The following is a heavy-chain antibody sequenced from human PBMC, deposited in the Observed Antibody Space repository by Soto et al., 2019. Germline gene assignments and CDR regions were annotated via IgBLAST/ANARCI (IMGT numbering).Heavy chain of an antibody. Sequence: QVQLVQSGAEVKKPGSSVKVSCKASGGTLSSYAISWVRQAPGQGLEWMGGIIPIFGTANYAQKFQGRVTITADESTSTAYMELSSLRSEDTAVYYCARSMVWPKEVGEIRYYYGMDVWGQGTTVTVSS. CDR2: IIPIFGTA. J-gene: IGHJ6*02. V-gene: IGHV1-69*12. CDR1: GGTLSSYA. CDR3: ARSMVWPKEVGEIRYYYGMDV. D-gene: IGHD3-10*01.